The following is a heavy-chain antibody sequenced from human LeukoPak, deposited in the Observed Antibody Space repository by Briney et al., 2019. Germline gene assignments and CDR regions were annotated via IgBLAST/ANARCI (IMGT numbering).Heavy chain of an antibody. J-gene: IGHJ5*02. CDR1: GGSISSYY. CDR2: IYYSGST. V-gene: IGHV4-59*01. Sequence: SDTLSLTCTVSGGSISSYYWSWIRQPPGKGLEWIGYIYYSGSTNYNPSLKSRVTISVDTSKNQFSLKLSSVTAADTAVYYCARDDSSGPAGYNWFDPWGQGTLVTVSS. CDR3: ARDDSSGPAGYNWFDP. D-gene: IGHD3-22*01.